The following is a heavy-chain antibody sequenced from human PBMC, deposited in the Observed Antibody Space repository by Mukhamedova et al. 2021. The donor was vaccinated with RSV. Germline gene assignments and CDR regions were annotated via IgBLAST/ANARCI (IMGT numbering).Heavy chain of an antibody. CDR3: AREGQWGGWYSSSQHGGWLDP. V-gene: IGHV4-61*02. D-gene: IGHD6-13*01. J-gene: IGHJ5*02. Sequence: QPAGKGLEWIGRIYTSGSTNYNPSLKSRVTISVDTSKNQFSLKLTSVTAADTAVYYCAREGQWGGWYSSSQHGGWLDPWGQGTL. CDR2: IYTSGST.